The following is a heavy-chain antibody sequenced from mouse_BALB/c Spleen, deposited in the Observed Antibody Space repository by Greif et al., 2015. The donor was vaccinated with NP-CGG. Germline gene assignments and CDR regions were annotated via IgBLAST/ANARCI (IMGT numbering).Heavy chain of an antibody. Sequence: EVKLVESGPGLVKPSQSLSLTCTVTGYSITSDYAWNWIRQFPGNKLEWMGYISYSGSTSYNPSLKSRISITRDTSKNQFFLQLNSVTTEDTATYYCARWGLGRRGYAMDYWGQGTSVTVSS. CDR1: GYSITSDYA. D-gene: IGHD4-1*01. V-gene: IGHV3-2*02. CDR2: ISYSGST. J-gene: IGHJ4*01. CDR3: ARWGLGRRGYAMDY.